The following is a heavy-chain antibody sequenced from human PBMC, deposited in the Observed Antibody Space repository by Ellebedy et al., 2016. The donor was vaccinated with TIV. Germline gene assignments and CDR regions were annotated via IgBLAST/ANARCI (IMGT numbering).Heavy chain of an antibody. D-gene: IGHD3-3*01. J-gene: IGHJ6*02. CDR3: ATREWVDPMDV. CDR2: INTGNGNT. V-gene: IGHV1-3*04. CDR1: GHVFTTYG. Sequence: ASVKVSCXASGHVFTTYGLHWVRQAPGQGPEWMGWINTGNGNTKYSQKLQGRVTITRDTSATTAYMELSSLRSEDTATYYCATREWVDPMDVWGQGTTVTVSS.